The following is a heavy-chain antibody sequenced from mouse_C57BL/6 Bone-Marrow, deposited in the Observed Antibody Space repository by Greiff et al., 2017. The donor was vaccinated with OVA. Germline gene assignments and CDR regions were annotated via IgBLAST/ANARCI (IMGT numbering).Heavy chain of an antibody. Sequence: EVMLVESGGGLVKPGGSLKLSCAASGFTFSSYTMSWVRQTPEKRLEWVATISGGGGNTYYPDSVKGRFTISRDNAKNTLYLQMSSLRSEDTALYYCARGSYSNYYNAMDYWGQGTSVTVSS. V-gene: IGHV5-9*01. CDR2: ISGGGGNT. CDR3: ARGSYSNYYNAMDY. J-gene: IGHJ4*01. CDR1: GFTFSSYT. D-gene: IGHD2-5*01.